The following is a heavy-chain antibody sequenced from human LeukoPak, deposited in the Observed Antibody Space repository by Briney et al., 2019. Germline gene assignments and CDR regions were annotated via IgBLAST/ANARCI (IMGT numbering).Heavy chain of an antibody. CDR1: GFTFSSYT. D-gene: IGHD6-19*01. CDR3: ARDMSFSTSGWYGELDN. CDR2: ISYDGSNK. V-gene: IGHV3-30-3*01. J-gene: IGHJ4*02. Sequence: GGSLRLSCAASGFTFSSYTMHWVRQAPGKGLEWVAVISYDGSNKYYADSVKGRFTISRDNSKNTLYLQMNSLRAEDTALYYCARDMSFSTSGWYGELDNWGQGTLVTVSP.